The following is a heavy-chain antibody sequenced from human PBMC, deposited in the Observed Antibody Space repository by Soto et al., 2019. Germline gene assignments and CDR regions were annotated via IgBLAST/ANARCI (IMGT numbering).Heavy chain of an antibody. CDR3: ARDLEYYDSSGYPDY. Sequence: PGGSLRLSCAASGFTFSSYGMHWVRQAPGKGLEWVAVIWYDGSNKYYADSVKGRFTISRDNSKNTLYLQMNSLRAEDTAVYYCARDLEYYDSSGYPDYWGQGTLVTVS. CDR2: IWYDGSNK. D-gene: IGHD3-22*01. CDR1: GFTFSSYG. V-gene: IGHV3-33*01. J-gene: IGHJ4*02.